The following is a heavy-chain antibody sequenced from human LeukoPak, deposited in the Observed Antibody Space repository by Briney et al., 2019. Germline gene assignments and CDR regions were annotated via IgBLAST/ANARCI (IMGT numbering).Heavy chain of an antibody. V-gene: IGHV4-39*01. CDR3: ARAYDFNWFDP. CDR1: GGSISSSSYY. D-gene: IGHD1-1*01. J-gene: IGHJ5*02. Sequence: PSETLSLTCTVSGGSISSSSYYWGWIRQPPGKGLEWIGSIYYSGSTYYNPSLKSRVTISVDTSKNQFSLKLSSVTAADTAVYYCARAYDFNWFDPWGQGILVTVSS. CDR2: IYYSGST.